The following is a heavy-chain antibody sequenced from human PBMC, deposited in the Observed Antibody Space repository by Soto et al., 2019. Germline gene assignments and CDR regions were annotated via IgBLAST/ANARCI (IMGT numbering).Heavy chain of an antibody. CDR2: IYPDDSDT. CDR3: ARNSLTGYYNYYYSMDV. Sequence: RGESLKISCKSSGYSFSSYWIAWVRLMPGKGLEWMGSIYPDDSDTKYSPSFQGQVTISADKSISAAYLQWSSLKASDTAIYYCARNSLTGYYNYYYSMDVWGQGTTVTVPS. D-gene: IGHD3-9*01. CDR1: GYSFSSYW. V-gene: IGHV5-51*01. J-gene: IGHJ6*02.